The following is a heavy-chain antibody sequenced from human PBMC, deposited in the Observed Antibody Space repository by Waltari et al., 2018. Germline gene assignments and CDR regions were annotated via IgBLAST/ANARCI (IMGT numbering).Heavy chain of an antibody. D-gene: IGHD3-3*01. CDR1: GGSISSHY. Sequence: QVQLQESGPGLVKPSETLSLTCTVSGGSISSHYWSWIRQPPGKGLEWIGYIYYSGSTNYNPSLKSRVTISVDTSKNQFSLKLSSVTAADTAGYYCARGVDDFWSGYYSWFDPWGQGTLVTVSS. CDR2: IYYSGST. CDR3: ARGVDDFWSGYYSWFDP. V-gene: IGHV4-59*11. J-gene: IGHJ5*02.